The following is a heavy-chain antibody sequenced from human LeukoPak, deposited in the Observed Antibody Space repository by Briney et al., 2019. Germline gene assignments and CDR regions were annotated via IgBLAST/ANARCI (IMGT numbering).Heavy chain of an antibody. Sequence: GGSLRLSCAASGFTVSRDYMSWVRQAPGKGLEWVANIKQDGSENYYVDSVKGRFTISRDNAKNSLYLQMNSLRAADTAVYYCAKDRTRYDYWGQGTLVTVSS. V-gene: IGHV3-7*01. CDR1: GFTVSRDY. CDR3: AKDRTRYDY. CDR2: IKQDGSEN. D-gene: IGHD3/OR15-3a*01. J-gene: IGHJ4*02.